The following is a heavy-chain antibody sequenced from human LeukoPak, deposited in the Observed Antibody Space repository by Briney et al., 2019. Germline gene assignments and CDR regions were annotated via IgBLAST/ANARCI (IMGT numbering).Heavy chain of an antibody. CDR1: RGTLSSYT. J-gene: IGHJ3*02. D-gene: IGHD3-10*01. CDR2: LIPIFCTA. Sequence: SVNLSCKASRGTLSSYTISWVRHAPRQGLECMGGLIPIFCTANYAQKFQGRVTITADESTSTAYMELSSLRSEDTAVYYCAREYYGSGSRDAFDIWGQGTMVTVSS. V-gene: IGHV1-69*13. CDR3: AREYYGSGSRDAFDI.